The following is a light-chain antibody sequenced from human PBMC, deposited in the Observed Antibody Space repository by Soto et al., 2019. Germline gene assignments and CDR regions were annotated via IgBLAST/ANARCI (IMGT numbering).Light chain of an antibody. J-gene: IGKJ5*01. CDR2: HVS. CDR3: QQRVYWPIT. Sequence: EIILTQSPATLSVSPGDRVSISCRGSRNLYNDLAWYQQKPGQLPRLLISHVSTRASGVPARFSGSGSGTPFTPTIPSLQSESSADFFCQQRVYWPITFGQGTRLEMK. CDR1: RNLYND. V-gene: IGKV3-15*01.